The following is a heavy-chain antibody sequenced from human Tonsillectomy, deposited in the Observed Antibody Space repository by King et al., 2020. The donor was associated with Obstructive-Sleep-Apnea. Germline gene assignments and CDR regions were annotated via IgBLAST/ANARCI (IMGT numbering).Heavy chain of an antibody. CDR3: ARVHSYYGSGSILEDDY. CDR2: ISSTGNYI. V-gene: IGHV3-21*06. J-gene: IGHJ4*02. CDR1: GFTFSSYS. Sequence: VQLVESGGGLVKPGGSLRLSCAASGFTFSSYSINWVRQAPGKGLEWVSSISSTGNYIYYADSVKGRFTISRDNAKSSVYLQMNSLRAEDTAVYYCARVHSYYGSGSILEDDYWGQGTLVTVSS. D-gene: IGHD3-10*01.